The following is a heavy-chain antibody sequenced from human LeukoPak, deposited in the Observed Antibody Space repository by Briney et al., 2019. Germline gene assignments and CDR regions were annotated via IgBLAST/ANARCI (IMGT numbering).Heavy chain of an antibody. Sequence: GGSLRLSCAASGFTFVDYGMSGVRQAPGKGVEWVSGINWNGGSTGYADSVKGRFTNSRDNAKNSLYLQMNSLRAEDTALYYCARVEGYYYDSSGYYFDYWGQGTLVTVSS. D-gene: IGHD3-22*01. CDR2: INWNGGST. CDR3: ARVEGYYYDSSGYYFDY. V-gene: IGHV3-20*04. J-gene: IGHJ4*02. CDR1: GFTFVDYG.